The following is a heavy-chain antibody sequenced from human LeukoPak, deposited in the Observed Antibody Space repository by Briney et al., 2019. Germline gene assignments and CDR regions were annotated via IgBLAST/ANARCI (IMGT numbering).Heavy chain of an antibody. CDR2: IYHSGST. CDR3: ARGRVSSSTWYSTYYYYFYMDV. CDR1: GGSISSSNW. Sequence: SETLSLTCAVSGGSISSSNWWSWVRQPPGEGLEWIGEIYHSGSTNYNPSLKSRVTISDKSKNQFSLKLSSVTAADTAVYFCARGRVSSSTWYSTYYYYFYMDVWGKGTTVTVSS. J-gene: IGHJ6*03. D-gene: IGHD1-1*01. V-gene: IGHV4-4*02.